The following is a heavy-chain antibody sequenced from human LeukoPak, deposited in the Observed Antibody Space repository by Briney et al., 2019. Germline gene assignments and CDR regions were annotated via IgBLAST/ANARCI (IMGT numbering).Heavy chain of an antibody. V-gene: IGHV3-15*01. J-gene: IGHJ4*02. CDR2: IKSKTDGGTT. D-gene: IGHD3-22*01. CDR3: TTYNTNYYDSSGYYYVFDY. CDR1: GFTFSNAW. Sequence: KAGGSLRLSCAASGFTFSNAWMSWVRQAPGKGLEWVGRIKSKTDGGTTDYAAPVKGRFTISRDDSKNTLYLQMNSLKTEDTAVYYCTTYNTNYYDSSGYYYVFDYWGQGTLVTVSS.